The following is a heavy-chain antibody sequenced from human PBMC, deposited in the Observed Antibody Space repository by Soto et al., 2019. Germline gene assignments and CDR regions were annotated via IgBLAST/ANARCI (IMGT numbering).Heavy chain of an antibody. D-gene: IGHD2-2*01. CDR3: AREERPENQLQLESSPDGMDV. J-gene: IGHJ6*02. CDR1: GYTFTSYY. CDR2: INPSGGST. Sequence: GASVKGSCKASGYTFTSYYMHWVRQAPRQGLEWMGIINPSGGSTSYAQKFQGRVTMTRDTSTSTVYMELSSLRSEDTAVYYCAREERPENQLQLESSPDGMDVWGQGTTVTVSS. V-gene: IGHV1-46*01.